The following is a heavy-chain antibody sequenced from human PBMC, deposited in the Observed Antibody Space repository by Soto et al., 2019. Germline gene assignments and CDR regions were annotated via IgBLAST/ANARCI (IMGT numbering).Heavy chain of an antibody. CDR1: GFSLSTSGVG. Sequence: SGPTLVNPTETLTLTCTFSGFSLSTSGVGVGWIRQPPGKALEWLALIYWDGDERYSPSLKSKLTITKDTSKNQVVLTMTNMDPVDTATYYCAHRALIGQSVGFDYWGQGTLVTVSS. CDR2: IYWDGDE. CDR3: AHRALIGQSVGFDY. V-gene: IGHV2-5*02. D-gene: IGHD3-22*01. J-gene: IGHJ4*02.